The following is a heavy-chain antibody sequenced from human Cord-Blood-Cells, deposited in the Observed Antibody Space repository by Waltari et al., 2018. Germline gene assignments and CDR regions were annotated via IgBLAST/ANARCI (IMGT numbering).Heavy chain of an antibody. J-gene: IGHJ4*02. CDR2: ISSNSSYI. CDR1: GFSFSSYN. V-gene: IGHV3-21*01. CDR3: ARDRDSSSWFDY. Sequence: EVQLVESGGGLVKPGGSLRLSCAASGFSFSSYNRKWVGQAPGKGLEWVSSISSNSSYIYYADSVKVRFTISRDNAKNSLYLQMNSLRAEDTAVYYCARDRDSSSWFDYWGQGTLVTVSS. D-gene: IGHD6-13*01.